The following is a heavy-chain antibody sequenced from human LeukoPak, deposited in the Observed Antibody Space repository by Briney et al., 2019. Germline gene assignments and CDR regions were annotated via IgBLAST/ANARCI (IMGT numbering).Heavy chain of an antibody. D-gene: IGHD3-3*01. CDR1: GYTFTSYA. CDR2: IIPIFGTA. J-gene: IGHJ5*02. CDR3: ARAKVGITIFGVPVSGWFDP. Sequence: ASVKVSCKASGYTFTSYAISWVRQAPGQGLEWMGGIIPIFGTANYAQKFQGRVTITTDESTSTAYMELSSLRSEDTAVYYCARAKVGITIFGVPVSGWFDPWGQGTLVTVSS. V-gene: IGHV1-69*05.